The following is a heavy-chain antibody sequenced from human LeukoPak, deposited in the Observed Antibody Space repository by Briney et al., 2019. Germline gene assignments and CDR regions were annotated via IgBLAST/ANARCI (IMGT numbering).Heavy chain of an antibody. CDR3: AREGDSGSYSMY. V-gene: IGHV3-48*01. J-gene: IGHJ4*02. CDR2: ISSIGTI. D-gene: IGHD3-10*01. CDR1: GFRFNSYI. Sequence: GGSVTLSRAPSGFRFNSYILMGVRPAPARGGDWVSYISSIGTIHYAAPVTGRFTSSRDNAKTSLYLQMNSLRAEDTAVYYCAREGDSGSYSMYWGEGILVTVSS.